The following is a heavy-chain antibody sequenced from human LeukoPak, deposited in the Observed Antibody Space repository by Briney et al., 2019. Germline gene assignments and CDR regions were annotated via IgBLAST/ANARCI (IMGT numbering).Heavy chain of an antibody. V-gene: IGHV1-46*01. Sequence: GASVKVSCKASGYTFTRYYMHWVRQAPGQGLEWMGVINPSGTSTTYAQKFQGRVTMTRDTSTSTVYMELGSLRSEDTAVYHCAKGSYYYDSADYFDYWGQGTLVTVSS. CDR2: INPSGTST. CDR3: AKGSYYYDSADYFDY. J-gene: IGHJ4*02. CDR1: GYTFTRYY. D-gene: IGHD3-22*01.